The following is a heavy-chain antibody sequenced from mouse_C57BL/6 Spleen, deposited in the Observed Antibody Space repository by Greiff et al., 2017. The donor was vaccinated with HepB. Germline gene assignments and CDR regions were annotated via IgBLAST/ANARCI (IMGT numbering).Heavy chain of an antibody. CDR2: ISYSGST. D-gene: IGHD2-5*01. Sequence: DVKLQESGPGMVKPSQSLSLTCTVTGYSITSGYDWHWIRHFPGNKLEWMGYISYSGSTNYNPSLKSRISITHDTSKNHFFLKLNSVTTEDTATYYCARESYSRVFDYWGQGTTLTVSS. J-gene: IGHJ2*01. CDR1: GYSITSGYD. V-gene: IGHV3-1*01. CDR3: ARESYSRVFDY.